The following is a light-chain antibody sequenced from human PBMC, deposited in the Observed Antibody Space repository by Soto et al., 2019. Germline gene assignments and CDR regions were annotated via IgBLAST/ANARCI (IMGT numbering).Light chain of an antibody. V-gene: IGLV2-14*01. CDR2: DVS. CDR3: SSYTSSSHVV. CDR1: SSDVGGYNY. Sequence: QSALTQPASVSGSPGQSITISCTGTSSDVGGYNYVSWYQQHPGKAPKLMIYDVSNRPSGVSNRFSGSKSDNTASLTISGLQAEDEADYYCSSYTSSSHVVFGGGTKVTVL. J-gene: IGLJ2*01.